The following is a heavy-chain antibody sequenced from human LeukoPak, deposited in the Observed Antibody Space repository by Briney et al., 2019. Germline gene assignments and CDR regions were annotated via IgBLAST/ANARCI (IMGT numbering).Heavy chain of an antibody. V-gene: IGHV3-15*01. CDR2: IKSKTDGGTT. CDR3: TTDVAAPGLPLDY. Sequence: PGGSLRLSCAASGFTFSNAWMSWVRQAPGKGLEWVGRIKSKTDGGTTDYAAPVKGRFTISRDDSKNTLYLQMNSLKTEDTAVYYCTTDVAAPGLPLDYWGQGTLVTVSS. D-gene: IGHD6-13*01. J-gene: IGHJ4*02. CDR1: GFTFSNAW.